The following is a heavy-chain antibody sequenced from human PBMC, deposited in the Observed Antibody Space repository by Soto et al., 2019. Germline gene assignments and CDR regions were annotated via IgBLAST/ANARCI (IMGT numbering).Heavy chain of an antibody. V-gene: IGHV3-43*01. CDR3: AKDIEARYYYYGMDV. Sequence: PGGSLRHSCAASGFTFDDYTMHWFRQAPGKGLEWVSLISWDGGFTYYADSLKGRFTISRDNSKNSLYLRMNSLRTEDTALYYCAKDIEARYYYYGMDVWGQGTTVTVSS. CDR1: GFTFDDYT. J-gene: IGHJ6*02. CDR2: ISWDGGFT.